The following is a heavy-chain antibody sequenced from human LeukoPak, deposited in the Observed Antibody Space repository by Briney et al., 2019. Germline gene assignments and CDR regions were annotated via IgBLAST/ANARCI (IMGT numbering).Heavy chain of an antibody. D-gene: IGHD2/OR15-2a*01. J-gene: IGHJ4*02. Sequence: PGGSLRLSCAASGFTFSSYSMNWVRQAPGQGLEWVSSISSSSSYIYYADSVKGRFTISRDNAKNSLYLQMNSLRAEDTAVYYCARVTGQYSRDVRDWGRGTLVTVSS. CDR1: GFTFSSYS. V-gene: IGHV3-21*01. CDR2: ISSSSSYI. CDR3: ARVTGQYSRDVRD.